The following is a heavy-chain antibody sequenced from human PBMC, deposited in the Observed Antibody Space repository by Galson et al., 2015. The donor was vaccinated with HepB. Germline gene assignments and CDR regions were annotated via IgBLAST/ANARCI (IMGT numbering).Heavy chain of an antibody. CDR3: GLGELSYLFDY. Sequence: LRLSCAASGFGFNDYEMNWVRQAPGKGLEWISYISRSGNTIYYADSVKGRFTISRDKAKNSLFLQMNSLRAEDTAVYYCGLGELSYLFDYWGQGTLVTVSS. J-gene: IGHJ4*02. D-gene: IGHD3-16*02. CDR2: ISRSGNTI. CDR1: GFGFNDYE. V-gene: IGHV3-48*03.